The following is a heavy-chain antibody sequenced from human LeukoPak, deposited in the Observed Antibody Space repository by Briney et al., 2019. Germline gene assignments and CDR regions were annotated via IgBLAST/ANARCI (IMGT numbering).Heavy chain of an antibody. Sequence: ASVKVSCKASGYTFTSYYMHWVRQAPGQGLEWMGIINPSGGSTSYAQKFQGRVTMTRDTSTSTVYMELSGLTFDDTAVYYCAKFWHSDCWGQGTLVTVSS. J-gene: IGHJ4*02. CDR2: INPSGGST. CDR1: GYTFTSYY. CDR3: AKFWHSDC. V-gene: IGHV1-46*01.